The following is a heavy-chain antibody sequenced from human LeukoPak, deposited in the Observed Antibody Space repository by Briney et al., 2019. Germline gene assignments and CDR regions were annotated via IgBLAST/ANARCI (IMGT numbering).Heavy chain of an antibody. CDR2: INHSGST. CDR1: GGSIDTYNYY. D-gene: IGHD2-2*01. CDR3: ARLIVVVPAAAFDP. J-gene: IGHJ5*02. Sequence: SETLSLTCTISGGSIDTYNYYWGWIRQPPGKGLEWIGEINHSGSTNYNPSLKSRVTISVDTSKNQFSLKLSSVTAADTAVYYCARLIVVVPAAAFDPWGQGTLVTVSS. V-gene: IGHV4-39*07.